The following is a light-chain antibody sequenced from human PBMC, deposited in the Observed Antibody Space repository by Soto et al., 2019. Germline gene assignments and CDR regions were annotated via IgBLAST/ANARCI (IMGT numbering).Light chain of an antibody. CDR2: WAS. V-gene: IGKV4-1*01. J-gene: IGKJ2*01. CDR3: QQSYTPPYT. CDR1: QTVFYTSNVKNY. Sequence: DIVLTQSPASLTVSLGEGATIECKSSQTVFYTSNVKNYLSWFQQKPGQPPKLLIYWASTRASGVPERFSGSGSETHFTLTINNVQAEDVASYFCQQSYTPPYTFGQGTKLDI.